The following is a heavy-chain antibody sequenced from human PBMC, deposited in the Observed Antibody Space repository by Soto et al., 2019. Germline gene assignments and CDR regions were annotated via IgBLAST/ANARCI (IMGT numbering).Heavy chain of an antibody. D-gene: IGHD4-17*01. Sequence: SETLSLTCTVSGGSISSYYWSWIRQPPGKGLEWIGYIYYSGSTNYNPSLKSRVTISVDTSKNQFSLKLSSVTAADTAVYYCARRYGDYDYMDVWGKGTTVTVSS. CDR1: GGSISSYY. CDR3: ARRYGDYDYMDV. CDR2: IYYSGST. J-gene: IGHJ6*03. V-gene: IGHV4-59*08.